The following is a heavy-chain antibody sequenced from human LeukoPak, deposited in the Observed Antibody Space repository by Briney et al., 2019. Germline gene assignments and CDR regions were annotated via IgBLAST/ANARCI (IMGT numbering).Heavy chain of an antibody. Sequence: SVKVSCKASGGTFSSYAISWVRQAPGQGLEWMGRIIPILGIANYAQKFQGRVTITADKSTSTAYMELSSLRSEDTAVYYCARVGRDCSSINCYWEDWFDPWGQGTLVIVSS. CDR2: IIPILGIA. CDR1: GGTFSSYA. V-gene: IGHV1-69*04. D-gene: IGHD2-2*01. J-gene: IGHJ5*02. CDR3: ARVGRDCSSINCYWEDWFDP.